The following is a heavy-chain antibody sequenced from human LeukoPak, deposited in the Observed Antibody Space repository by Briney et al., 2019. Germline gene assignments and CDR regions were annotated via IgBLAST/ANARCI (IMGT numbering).Heavy chain of an antibody. CDR3: ARGFGEVIRSDYYYYGMDV. Sequence: SETLSLTCTVSGGSISSNYWSWIRQPPGKRLEWIGYTYYSGSTNYNPSLRSRITISADTSKNQFSLKLSSVTAADTAVYYCARGFGEVIRSDYYYYGMDVWGQGTTVTVSS. CDR2: TYYSGST. D-gene: IGHD3-3*01. CDR1: GGSISSNY. V-gene: IGHV4-59*01. J-gene: IGHJ6*02.